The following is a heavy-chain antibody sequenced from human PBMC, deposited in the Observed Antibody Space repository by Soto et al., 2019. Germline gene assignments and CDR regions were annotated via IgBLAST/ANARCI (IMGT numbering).Heavy chain of an antibody. CDR1: GFTFSSYV. V-gene: IGHV3-23*01. Sequence: EVQLLESGGGLVQPGGSLRLSCAASGFTFSSYVMSWVRQAPGKGLEWVSAISGSGGSTYYADSVKGRFTISRDNSKNTLYLQMNSLRAEDTAVYYCAKLVWGSYRYREEYYFDYWGQGTLVTVSS. J-gene: IGHJ4*02. CDR3: AKLVWGSYRYREEYYFDY. D-gene: IGHD3-16*02. CDR2: ISGSGGST.